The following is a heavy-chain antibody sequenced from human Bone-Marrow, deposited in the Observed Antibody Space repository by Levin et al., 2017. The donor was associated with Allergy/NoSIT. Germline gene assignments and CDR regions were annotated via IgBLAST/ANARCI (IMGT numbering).Heavy chain of an antibody. Sequence: PGGSLRLSCAASGFTFSSYGMTWVRQAPGKGLEWVANIKEDGSEKYYVDSVKGRFTISRDNAKNSLYLQMNSLRVEDTAVYYCTRGRYYTIYWGQGTLVTVSP. D-gene: IGHD2-15*01. CDR1: GFTFSSYG. J-gene: IGHJ4*02. V-gene: IGHV3-7*01. CDR3: TRGRYYTIY. CDR2: IKEDGSEK.